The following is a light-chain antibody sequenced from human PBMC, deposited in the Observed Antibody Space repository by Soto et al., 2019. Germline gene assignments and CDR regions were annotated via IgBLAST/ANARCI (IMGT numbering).Light chain of an antibody. CDR1: QSVSSN. CDR2: GAS. CDR3: QQYNNWPLWT. Sequence: EIVMTQSKSTLSVSPGEVALPSRRASQSVSSNLAWYQQKPGQAPRLLIYGASTRATGIPARFSGSGSGTEFTLTISSLQSEDFAVYYCQQYNNWPLWTFGQGPKVDI. V-gene: IGKV3-15*01. J-gene: IGKJ1*01.